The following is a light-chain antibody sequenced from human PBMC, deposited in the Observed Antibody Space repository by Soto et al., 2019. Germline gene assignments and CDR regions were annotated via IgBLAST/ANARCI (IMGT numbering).Light chain of an antibody. Sequence: EIVLTQSPATLSLSPGERATLSCRTSQSDGSYLAWYQQKPGQAPSLLIYHASNRATGIPARFSGSGSGTDFTLTISSLEPEDFAVYYCQQRYSWRTFGQGTKLEIK. V-gene: IGKV3-11*01. CDR1: QSDGSY. CDR3: QQRYSWRT. J-gene: IGKJ2*01. CDR2: HAS.